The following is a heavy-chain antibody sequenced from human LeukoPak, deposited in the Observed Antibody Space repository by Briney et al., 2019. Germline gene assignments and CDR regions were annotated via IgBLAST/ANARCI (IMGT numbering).Heavy chain of an antibody. J-gene: IGHJ5*02. D-gene: IGHD6-19*01. CDR2: IIPIFGTA. CDR3: ARGGTDGAAPGYSSGWFSSVFLARFDP. CDR1: GGTFSSYA. Sequence: ASVKVSCKASGGTFSSYAISWVRQAPGQGLEWMGGIIPIFGTANYAQKFQGRVTITADESTSPAYMELSSLRSEDTAVYYCARGGTDGAAPGYSSGWFSSVFLARFDPWGQGTLVTVSS. V-gene: IGHV1-69*13.